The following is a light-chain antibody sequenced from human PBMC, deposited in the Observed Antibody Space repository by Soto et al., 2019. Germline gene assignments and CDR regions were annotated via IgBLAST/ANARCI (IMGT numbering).Light chain of an antibody. V-gene: IGKV3-20*01. CDR1: QGVTTAY. J-gene: IGKJ3*01. Sequence: EVVLTQSPGTLSLSPGERATLSCRASQGVTTAYLAWYQHKPGQAPRLLIYGASNSATGIPDRFSGSGSGTDFTLTISRLKPEDFAVYSCQQYGASPLFTFGPGTKVDLK. CDR3: QQYGASPLFT. CDR2: GAS.